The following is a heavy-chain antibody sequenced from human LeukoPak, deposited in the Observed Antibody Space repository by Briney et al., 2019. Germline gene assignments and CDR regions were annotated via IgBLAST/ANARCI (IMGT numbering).Heavy chain of an antibody. CDR2: INTNTGNP. D-gene: IGHD2-2*01. J-gene: IGHJ4*02. Sequence: ASVTVSCTASGYTFTSYGVNWVRQAPRQGLEWMGWINTNTGNPTYAQGFTGRFVFSLDTSVSTAFLEISSLKAEDTAVYYCARDKYQLPYEIDYWGQGTLVTVSS. CDR1: GYTFTSYG. CDR3: ARDKYQLPYEIDY. V-gene: IGHV7-4-1*02.